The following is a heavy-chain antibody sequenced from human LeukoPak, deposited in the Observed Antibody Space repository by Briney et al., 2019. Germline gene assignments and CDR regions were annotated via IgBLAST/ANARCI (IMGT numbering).Heavy chain of an antibody. CDR2: IYYSGST. J-gene: IGHJ4*02. Sequence: SETLSLTCTASGGSISSYYWSWLRQPPGKGLEWLGYIYYSGSTNYNPSLKSRVTISVDTSKNQFSLKLTSVTAADTAVYYCASLRGFSYGFDYWGQGTLVTVSS. V-gene: IGHV4-59*01. CDR3: ASLRGFSYGFDY. D-gene: IGHD5-18*01. CDR1: GGSISSYY.